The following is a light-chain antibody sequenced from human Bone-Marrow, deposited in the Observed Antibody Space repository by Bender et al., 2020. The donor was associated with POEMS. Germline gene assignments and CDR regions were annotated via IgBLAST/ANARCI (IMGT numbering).Light chain of an antibody. CDR2: QVS. J-gene: IGLJ1*01. CDR3: SSYDATTTLFV. V-gene: IGLV2-14*01. Sequence: QSALTQPASVSGSPGQSTTISCTGTSSDVGGYSLVSWYQHHPGKAPKVLIYQVSYRPSGVSDRFSGTKSGNTASLTISGLRADDEADYYCSSYDATTTLFVFGSGTKVSVL. CDR1: SSDVGGYSL.